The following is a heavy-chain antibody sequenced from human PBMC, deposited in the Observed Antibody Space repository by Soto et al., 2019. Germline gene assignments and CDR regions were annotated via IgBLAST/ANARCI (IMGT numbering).Heavy chain of an antibody. V-gene: IGHV1-69*13. CDR1: GGTFSSYA. D-gene: IGHD2-2*01. CDR3: ARGGDQLLSYYYYYGMDV. CDR2: IIPIFGTA. J-gene: IGHJ6*02. Sequence: ASVKVSCKASGGTFSSYAISWVRQAPGQGLEWMGGIIPIFGTANYAQKFQGRVTITADESTSTAYMELSSLRSEDTAVYYCARGGDQLLSYYYYYGMDVWGQGTTVTVSS.